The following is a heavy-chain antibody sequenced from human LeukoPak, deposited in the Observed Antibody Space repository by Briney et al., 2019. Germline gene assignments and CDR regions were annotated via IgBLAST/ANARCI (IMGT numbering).Heavy chain of an antibody. D-gene: IGHD2-21*02. Sequence: GGSLRLSCAASGFTVSHNYMTWVRQAPGKGLEWVSSIAGSSGYISYADSVKGRFTISRDNAKKSLYLQMTSLTAEDTAVYYCARDRGAYCGGDCYLGFDYWGRGTLVTVSS. CDR1: GFTVSHNY. J-gene: IGHJ4*01. CDR2: IAGSSGYI. V-gene: IGHV3-21*01. CDR3: ARDRGAYCGGDCYLGFDY.